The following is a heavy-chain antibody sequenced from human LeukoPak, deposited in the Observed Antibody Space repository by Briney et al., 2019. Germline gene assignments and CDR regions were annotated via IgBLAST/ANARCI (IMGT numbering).Heavy chain of an antibody. CDR1: GGSISSSNYY. CDR3: ARQGYNSAAFDP. CDR2: VYYRGST. Sequence: SETLSLTCSVSGGSISSSNYYWGWIRQPPGKGLEWIGNVYYRGSTFYNPSLKSRVTISVDTSKNQFSLRLSSVIAADTAVYYCARQGYNSAAFDPWSQGTLVTVSS. D-gene: IGHD5-24*01. V-gene: IGHV4-39*01. J-gene: IGHJ5*02.